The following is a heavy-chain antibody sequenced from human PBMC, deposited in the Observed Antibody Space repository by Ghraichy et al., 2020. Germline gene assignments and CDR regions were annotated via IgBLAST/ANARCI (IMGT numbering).Heavy chain of an antibody. Sequence: SETLSLTCAVSGGSITSGSFSWSWLRQSAGKGLEWIGHIHTSGSTNYNPSLKSRVILSVDTSKNHFSLTLASATAADTAMYYCARSRIGANYFDYWGQGTLVTVSS. CDR1: GGSITSGSFS. CDR3: ARSRIGANYFDY. CDR2: IHTSGST. J-gene: IGHJ4*02. D-gene: IGHD1-26*01. V-gene: IGHV4-61*09.